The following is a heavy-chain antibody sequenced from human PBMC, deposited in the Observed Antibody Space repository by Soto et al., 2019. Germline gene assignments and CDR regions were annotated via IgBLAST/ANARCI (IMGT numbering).Heavy chain of an antibody. V-gene: IGHV1-2*02. CDR1: GYTFTGYY. CDR3: ERAGWKYVQYYSGMDV. J-gene: IGHJ6*01. D-gene: IGHD1-7*01. Sequence: QVQLVQSGAEVKNPGASVNVSCKASGYTFTGYYMHWVRQAPGQGLEWMGWINPNSGGTNSAQKFQGRVAMTRDTSIITAYMELSRLRSDVTAVFYWERAGWKYVQYYSGMDVWGQGTTVTVSS. CDR2: INPNSGGT.